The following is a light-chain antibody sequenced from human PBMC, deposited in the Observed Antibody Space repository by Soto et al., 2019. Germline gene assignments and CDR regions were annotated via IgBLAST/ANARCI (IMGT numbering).Light chain of an antibody. CDR2: DVS. CDR3: CSNAGNLEV. CDR1: SSDVGGYTY. Sequence: ALTRPGSLCGFRGEPVSISCTGTSSDVGGYTYVACYQQHPGKAPKVMIYDVSKRPSGVPDRFSGSKSGNTASLTISGLHAEDEADYYCCSNAGNLEVFRPGTKVTVL. V-gene: IGLV2-11*01. J-gene: IGLJ1*01.